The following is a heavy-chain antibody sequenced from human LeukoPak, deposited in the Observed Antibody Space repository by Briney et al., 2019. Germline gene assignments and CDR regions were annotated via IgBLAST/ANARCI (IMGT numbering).Heavy chain of an antibody. CDR3: ASAEPRGIIWYPY. J-gene: IGHJ4*02. Sequence: SETLSLTCAVYGVSLSDYYWSWIRQTPGEGLQWIGGIKYSGSTDYNPSLKSRVTMSVDKSKTQFSLKLSSVTAADTAAYYCASAEPRGIIWYPYWGQGTLVTVSS. V-gene: IGHV4-34*01. CDR2: IKYSGST. D-gene: IGHD6-13*01. CDR1: GVSLSDYY.